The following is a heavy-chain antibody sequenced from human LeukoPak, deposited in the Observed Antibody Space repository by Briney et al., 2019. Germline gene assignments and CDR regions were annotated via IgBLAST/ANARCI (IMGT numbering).Heavy chain of an antibody. CDR1: GGTFSSYT. CDR2: INPSGGST. D-gene: IGHD1-26*01. Sequence: GASVKVSCKASGGTFSSYTISWVRQAPGQGLEWMGIINPSGGSTSYAQKFQGRVTMTRDTSTSTVYMELSSLRSEDTAVYYCARAHSGSYSDWFDPWGQGTLVTVSS. J-gene: IGHJ5*02. CDR3: ARAHSGSYSDWFDP. V-gene: IGHV1-46*01.